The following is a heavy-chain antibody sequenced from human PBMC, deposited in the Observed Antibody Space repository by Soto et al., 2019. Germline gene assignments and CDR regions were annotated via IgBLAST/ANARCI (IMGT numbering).Heavy chain of an antibody. CDR1: GGSVTNSSYY. J-gene: IGHJ4*02. D-gene: IGHD4-17*01. V-gene: IGHV4-39*01. Sequence: PSETLSLTCTVSGGSVTNSSYYWGWIRQSPGKGLEWIGSVYYRGRSYSKSSVKSRVTTSVDTSKNRFSLSLNSVNASDTAVYFCVSQRTTVPTQAYFDYWGPGALVTVS. CDR2: VYYRGRS. CDR3: VSQRTTVPTQAYFDY.